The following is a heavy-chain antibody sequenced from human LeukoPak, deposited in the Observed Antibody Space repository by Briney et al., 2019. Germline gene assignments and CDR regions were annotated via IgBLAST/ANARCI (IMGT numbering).Heavy chain of an antibody. J-gene: IGHJ4*02. Sequence: GGSLRLSCAASGFTFSSYAMSWVRQAPGKGLEWVSAISGSGGSTYYADSVKGRFTISRDNSKNTLYLQMNSLRAEDTAVYYCAKGTLFLEWLLYFDYWGQGTLVTVSS. D-gene: IGHD3-3*01. CDR3: AKGTLFLEWLLYFDY. CDR1: GFTFSSYA. CDR2: ISGSGGST. V-gene: IGHV3-23*01.